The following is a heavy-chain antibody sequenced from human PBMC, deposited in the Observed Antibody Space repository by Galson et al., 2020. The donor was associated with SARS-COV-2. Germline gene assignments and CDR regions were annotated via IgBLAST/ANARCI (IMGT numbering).Heavy chain of an antibody. Sequence: GESLKISCAASGFTFSSYAMHWVRQAPGKGLEWVAVISYDGSNKYYADSVKGRFTISRDNSKNTLYLQMNSLRAEDTAVYYCARDPLTMIVVVTPGFDYWGQGTLVTVSS. CDR3: ARDPLTMIVVVTPGFDY. D-gene: IGHD3-22*01. CDR1: GFTFSSYA. CDR2: ISYDGSNK. J-gene: IGHJ4*02. V-gene: IGHV3-30-3*01.